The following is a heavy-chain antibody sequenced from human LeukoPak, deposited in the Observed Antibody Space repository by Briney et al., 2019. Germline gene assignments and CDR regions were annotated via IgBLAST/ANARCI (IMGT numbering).Heavy chain of an antibody. CDR2: INHSGST. V-gene: IGHV4-34*01. Sequence: SETLSLTCAVYGGSFSGYYWSWIRQPPGKGLEWIGEINHSGSTNYNPSLKSRVTISVDTSKNQFSPKLSSVTAADTAVYYCATQRGGYYHLYYFDYWGQGTLVTVSS. J-gene: IGHJ4*02. CDR1: GGSFSGYY. CDR3: ATQRGGYYHLYYFDY. D-gene: IGHD3-22*01.